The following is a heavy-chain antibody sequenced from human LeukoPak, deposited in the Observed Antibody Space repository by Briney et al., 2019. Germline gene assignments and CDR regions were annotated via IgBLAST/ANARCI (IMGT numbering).Heavy chain of an antibody. CDR3: AREHIFERSRVDY. Sequence: ASVKASCKVSGYTFTNYVINWVRQAPRQGLEWVGWISAYNGNTNYTQKFQGRLTITMDPSTSTAYMELRSLRSDDTAVYFCAREHIFERSRVDYWGQGTLVTVSS. J-gene: IGHJ4*02. CDR2: ISAYNGNT. D-gene: IGHD2-21*01. CDR1: GYTFTNYV. V-gene: IGHV1-18*04.